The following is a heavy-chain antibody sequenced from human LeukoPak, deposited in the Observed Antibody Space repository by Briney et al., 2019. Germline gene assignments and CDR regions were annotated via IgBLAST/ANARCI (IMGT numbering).Heavy chain of an antibody. CDR3: ARAANWNYGTYYYYYMDV. D-gene: IGHD1-7*01. CDR1: GDSISSYY. Sequence: SETLSLTCTVSGDSISSYYWSWIRQPPGKGLEWIGYIYYSGSTNYNPSLKSRVTISVDTSKNQFSLKLSSVTAADTAVYYCARAANWNYGTYYYYYMDVWGKGTTVTVSS. V-gene: IGHV4-59*01. CDR2: IYYSGST. J-gene: IGHJ6*03.